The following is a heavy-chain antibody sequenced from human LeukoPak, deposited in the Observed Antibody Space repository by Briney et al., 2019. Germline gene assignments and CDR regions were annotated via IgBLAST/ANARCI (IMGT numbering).Heavy chain of an antibody. D-gene: IGHD3-10*01. CDR3: TRGHPGVVRGTNWFDP. CDR2: IYYSGST. J-gene: IGHJ5*02. V-gene: IGHV4-39*07. Sequence: SETLSLTCTVSGGSISSSSYYWGWIRQPPGKGLEWIGSIYYSGSTYYNPSLKSRVTISVDTSKNQFSLKLSSVTAADTAVYYCTRGHPGVVRGTNWFDPWGQGTLVTVSS. CDR1: GGSISSSSYY.